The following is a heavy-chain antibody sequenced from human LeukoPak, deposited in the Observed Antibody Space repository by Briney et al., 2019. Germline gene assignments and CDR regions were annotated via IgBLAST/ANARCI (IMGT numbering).Heavy chain of an antibody. D-gene: IGHD2-15*01. V-gene: IGHV3-23*01. CDR1: GFTFSSYA. CDR2: ITGGGADT. CDR3: AKGTLGHCNGASCYPLDY. J-gene: IGHJ4*02. Sequence: GGSLRLSCAASGFTFSSYAMSWVRQAPGKEPEWVSVITGGGADTYQIDSVKGRFTISRDNSKNTLYLQMNSLRAEDTAVYFCAKGTLGHCNGASCYPLDYWGQGTLVTVSS.